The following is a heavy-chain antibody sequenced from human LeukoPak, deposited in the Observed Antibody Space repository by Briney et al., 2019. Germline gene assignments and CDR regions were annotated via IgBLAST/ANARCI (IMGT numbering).Heavy chain of an antibody. D-gene: IGHD3-10*01. V-gene: IGHV3-23*01. CDR3: AKGKFGELLSAFDI. Sequence: PGGSLRLSCAASGFTFSSYWMSWVRQAPGKGLEWVSAISGSGGSTYYADSVKGRFTISTDNSKNTLYLQMNSLRAEDTAVYYCAKGKFGELLSAFDIWGQGTMVTVSS. CDR2: ISGSGGST. J-gene: IGHJ3*02. CDR1: GFTFSSYW.